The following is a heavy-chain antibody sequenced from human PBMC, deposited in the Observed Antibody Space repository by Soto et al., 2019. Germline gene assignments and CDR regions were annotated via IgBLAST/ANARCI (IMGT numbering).Heavy chain of an antibody. V-gene: IGHV3-23*01. CDR2: ISGSGGST. D-gene: IGHD4-17*01. CDR1: GFTFGSYA. Sequence: PGGSLRLSCAASGFTFGSYAMSWVRQAPGKGLEWVSAISGSGGSTYYADSVKGRFTISRDNSKNTLYLQMNSLRAEDTAVYYCAKNYYGDYLNDAFDIWGQGTMVTVSS. J-gene: IGHJ3*02. CDR3: AKNYYGDYLNDAFDI.